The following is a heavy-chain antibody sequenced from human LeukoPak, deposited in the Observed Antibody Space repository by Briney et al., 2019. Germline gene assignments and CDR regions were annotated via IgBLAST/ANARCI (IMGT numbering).Heavy chain of an antibody. V-gene: IGHV3-72*01. CDR1: GFTFIDHY. D-gene: IGHD5/OR15-5a*01. CDR3: ARRNSVTQGLDN. Sequence: SLRLSCAASGFTFIDHYMDWVRQAPGKGLEWIGRIRSKANSPTTEYAASVKGRFTGSRDDSKTSLFLQMNSLESEDTAVYYCARRNSVTQGLDNWGQGTLVTVTS. J-gene: IGHJ4*02. CDR2: IRSKANSPTT.